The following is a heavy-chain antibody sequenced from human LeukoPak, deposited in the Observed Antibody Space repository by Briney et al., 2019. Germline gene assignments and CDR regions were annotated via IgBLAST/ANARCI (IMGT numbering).Heavy chain of an antibody. CDR3: ASPDYDFWSGYYFDY. CDR2: IRYDGSNK. V-gene: IGHV3-30*02. D-gene: IGHD3-3*01. J-gene: IGHJ4*02. CDR1: GFTFSSYG. Sequence: GGSLRLSCAASGFTFSSYGMHWVRQAPGKGLEWVAFIRYDGSNKYYADSVKGRFTISRDNSKNTLYLQMNSLRAEDTAVYYCASPDYDFWSGYYFDYWGQGTLVTVSS.